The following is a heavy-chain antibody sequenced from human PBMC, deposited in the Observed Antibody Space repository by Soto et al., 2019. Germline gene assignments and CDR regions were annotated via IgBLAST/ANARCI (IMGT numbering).Heavy chain of an antibody. CDR3: ASADGYNSAFDY. CDR1: GYSFTSYY. D-gene: IGHD5-12*01. V-gene: IGHV1-46*01. Sequence: ASGKVSSKASGYSFTSYYMHLSRQTPGQGLEWMGIINPSGGSTSYAQTFLGRVTMTRDTSTSTVYMELSSVRSEDTAVDYCASADGYNSAFDYWGQGTLVTVSS. J-gene: IGHJ4*02. CDR2: INPSGGST.